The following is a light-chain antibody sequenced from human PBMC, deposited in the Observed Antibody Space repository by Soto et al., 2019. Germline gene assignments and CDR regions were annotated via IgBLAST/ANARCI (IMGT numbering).Light chain of an antibody. CDR3: HQYDSSPLT. J-gene: IGKJ4*01. V-gene: IGKV3-20*01. CDR2: GAS. Sequence: EVVLTQSPGTLSLSPGERATLSCRASQSVSSSYLAWYQQKPGQAPRLLIYGASSRATGITDRFSGSGSGTEFTLTISRLEPEDFAVYYCHQYDSSPLTFGGGTKVEI. CDR1: QSVSSSY.